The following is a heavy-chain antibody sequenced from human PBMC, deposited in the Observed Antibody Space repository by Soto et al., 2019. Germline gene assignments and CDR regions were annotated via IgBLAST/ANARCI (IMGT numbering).Heavy chain of an antibody. CDR3: AKYSHTFGGVWSFDY. Sequence: GGSLRLSCAASGFTFSSYAMGWVRQAPGKGLEWVSAISGSGGSTYYADSVKGRFTISRDNSKNTLYLQMNSLRAEDTAVYYCAKYSHTFGGVWSFDYWGQGTLVTVSS. J-gene: IGHJ4*02. V-gene: IGHV3-23*01. CDR1: GFTFSSYA. D-gene: IGHD3-16*01. CDR2: ISGSGGST.